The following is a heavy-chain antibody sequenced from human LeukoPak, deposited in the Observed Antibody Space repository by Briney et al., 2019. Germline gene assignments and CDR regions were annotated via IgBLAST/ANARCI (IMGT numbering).Heavy chain of an antibody. CDR3: ARGAADGWSPSDY. V-gene: IGHV3-21*01. D-gene: IGHD6-19*01. Sequence: PGGSLRLSCAASGFTFSSYSMNWVRQAPGKGLEWVSYISSSSSYIYYADSVKGRFTISRDNAKNSLYLQMNSLRAEDTAVYYCARGAADGWSPSDYWGQGTLVTVSS. CDR2: ISSSSSYI. CDR1: GFTFSSYS. J-gene: IGHJ4*02.